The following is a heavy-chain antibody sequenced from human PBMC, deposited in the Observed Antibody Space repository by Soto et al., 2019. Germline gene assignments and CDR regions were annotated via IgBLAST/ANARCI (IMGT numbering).Heavy chain of an antibody. Sequence: QVQLVESGGGSVKPGGSLRLSCAASGFTFSDYYMSWIRQAPGKGLEWVSYISFNGGTIYYADSVKGRVTISRDNVKNSLYLEMNSLRAEDTAVYYCARESAMTTVTTAAAFDVWGRGTVVTVSS. CDR3: ARESAMTTVTTAAAFDV. J-gene: IGHJ3*01. D-gene: IGHD4-4*01. CDR2: ISFNGGTI. CDR1: GFTFSDYY. V-gene: IGHV3-11*01.